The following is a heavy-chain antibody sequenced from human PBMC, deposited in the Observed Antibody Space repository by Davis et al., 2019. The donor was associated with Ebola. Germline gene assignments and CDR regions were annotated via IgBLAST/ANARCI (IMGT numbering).Heavy chain of an antibody. CDR3: TQTVDTAIPGSYYYYGMDV. CDR1: GFTFSGSA. Sequence: GESLKFSCAASGFTFSGSAMHWVRQASGKGLEWVGRIRSKANSYATAYAASVKGRFTISRDDSKNTAYLQMNSLKTEDTAVYYCTQTVDTAIPGSYYYYGMDVWGQGTTVTVSS. V-gene: IGHV3-73*01. D-gene: IGHD5-18*01. CDR2: IRSKANSYAT. J-gene: IGHJ6*02.